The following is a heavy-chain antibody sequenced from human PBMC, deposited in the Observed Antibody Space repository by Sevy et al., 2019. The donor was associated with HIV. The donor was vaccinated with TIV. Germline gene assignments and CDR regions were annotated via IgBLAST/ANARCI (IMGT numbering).Heavy chain of an antibody. CDR3: VKDRIETILWSKGDWFHP. Sequence: GSLRLSCSASGFIFSNYAMHWVRQAPGKGLEYVSGLSSHNAGSTYYADSVNGRFTISRDNSKNTLYLQMTSLRTEDTAVYYCVKDRIETILWSKGDWFHPWGQGTLVTVSS. J-gene: IGHJ5*02. V-gene: IGHV3-64D*06. CDR1: GFIFSNYA. CDR2: LSSHNAGST. D-gene: IGHD3-9*01.